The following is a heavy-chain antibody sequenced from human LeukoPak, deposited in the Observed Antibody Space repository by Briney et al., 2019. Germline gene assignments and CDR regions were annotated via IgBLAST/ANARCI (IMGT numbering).Heavy chain of an antibody. CDR3: ARVRITMVRGANNWFDP. V-gene: IGHV4-34*01. J-gene: IGHJ5*02. D-gene: IGHD3-10*01. CDR2: INRSGSI. Sequence: SETLSLTCAVYGGSLSGYYWNWIRQPPGKGLEWIGEINRSGSINYTPSLKSRVTISLDTSHSQFSLKLSSVTAADTAVYYCARVRITMVRGANNWFDPWGQGTLVTVSS. CDR1: GGSLSGYY.